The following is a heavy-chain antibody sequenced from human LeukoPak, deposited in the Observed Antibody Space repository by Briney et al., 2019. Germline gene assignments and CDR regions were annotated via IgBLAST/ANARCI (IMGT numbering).Heavy chain of an antibody. CDR2: IYSGGST. V-gene: IGHV3-66*01. CDR3: ARGGGGNSYGVDY. CDR1: GFTVSSNY. D-gene: IGHD5-18*01. J-gene: IGHJ4*02. Sequence: PGGSLRLSCAASGFTVSSNYMSWVRQAPGKGLEWVSVIYSGGSTYYADSVKGRFTISRDNSKNTLYLQMNSLRVEDTAVYYCARGGGGNSYGVDYWGQGTLVTVSS.